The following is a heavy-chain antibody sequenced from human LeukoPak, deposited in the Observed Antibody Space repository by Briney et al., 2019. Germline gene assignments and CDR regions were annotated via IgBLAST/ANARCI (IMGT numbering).Heavy chain of an antibody. Sequence: GGSLRLSCAASGFTVSSNYMRWVRQAPGKGMEWVSVIYSGGSTYYADSVKGRFTISRDNSKNTLYLQMNSLRAEDTAVYYCARDFRGLSWYFDYWGQGSLVIVSS. CDR2: IYSGGST. CDR3: ARDFRGLSWYFDY. CDR1: GFTVSSNY. J-gene: IGHJ4*02. V-gene: IGHV3-53*01. D-gene: IGHD3-10*01.